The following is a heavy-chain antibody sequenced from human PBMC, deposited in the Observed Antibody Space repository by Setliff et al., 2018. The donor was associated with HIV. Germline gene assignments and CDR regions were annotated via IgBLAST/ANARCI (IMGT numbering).Heavy chain of an antibody. CDR2: ISPNSGNT. V-gene: IGHV1-18*01. CDR1: GYTFIDFG. D-gene: IGHD3-16*01. J-gene: IGHJ4*02. Sequence: ASVTVSCKASGYTFIDFGIRWLRQAPGEGLQWMGWISPNSGNTFYARKFQGRVTRTTDTPTNTAYLDLRSLTSDDTAVYCCARDWDIWDYFDYWGQGTQVTVSP. CDR3: ARDWDIWDYFDY.